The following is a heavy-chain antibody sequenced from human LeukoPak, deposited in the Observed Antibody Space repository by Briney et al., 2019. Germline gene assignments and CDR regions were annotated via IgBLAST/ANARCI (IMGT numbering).Heavy chain of an antibody. J-gene: IGHJ4*02. CDR3: ARDGGIAAAGYDY. CDR1: GYTVTSYY. Sequence: ASVKVSCKASGYTVTSYYMHWGRQAPGQGREGRGWINPNSGGTNYAQKFQGWVTMTRDTSISTPYLELSRLRSDDPAVYYCARDGGIAAAGYDYWGQGTLVTVSS. V-gene: IGHV1-2*04. CDR2: INPNSGGT. D-gene: IGHD6-13*01.